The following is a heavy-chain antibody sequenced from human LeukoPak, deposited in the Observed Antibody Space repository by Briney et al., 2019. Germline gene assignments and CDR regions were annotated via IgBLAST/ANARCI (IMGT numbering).Heavy chain of an antibody. CDR1: GFTFSSYW. Sequence: GGSLRLSCAASGFTFSSYWMNWVRQAPGKGLEWVANIKQGGSDKYYVDSVKGRFTISRDSAKNSLYLQINSLRAEDTAVYYCARDWGSRGALDIWGQGTLVTVST. V-gene: IGHV3-7*04. D-gene: IGHD3-16*01. J-gene: IGHJ3*02. CDR2: IKQGGSDK. CDR3: ARDWGSRGALDI.